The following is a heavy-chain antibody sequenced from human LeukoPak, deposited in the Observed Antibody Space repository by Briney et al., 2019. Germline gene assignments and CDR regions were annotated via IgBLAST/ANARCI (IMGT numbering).Heavy chain of an antibody. CDR3: ARVSYCSSTSCYWSDAFDI. CDR1: GFTFSSYS. Sequence: PGGSLRLSCAASGFTFSSYSMNWVRQAPGKGLEWVSYISSSSSTIYYADSVKGRFTISRDNAKNSLYLQMNSLRAEDTAVYYCARVSYCSSTSCYWSDAFDIWGQGTMVTVSS. J-gene: IGHJ3*02. D-gene: IGHD2-2*01. V-gene: IGHV3-48*01. CDR2: ISSSSSTI.